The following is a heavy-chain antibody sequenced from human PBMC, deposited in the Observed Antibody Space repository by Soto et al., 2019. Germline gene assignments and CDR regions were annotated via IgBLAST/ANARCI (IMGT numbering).Heavy chain of an antibody. J-gene: IGHJ4*02. CDR2: INHSGST. CDR1: GGSFSGYY. V-gene: IGHV4-34*01. D-gene: IGHD3-10*01. CDR3: ARGLHKGVRGVISFYY. Sequence: PSETLSLTCAVYGGSFSGYYWSWIRQPPGKGLEWIGEINHSGSTNYNPSLKSRVTISVDTSKNQFSLKLSSVTAADTAVYYCARGLHKGVRGVISFYYWGQGTLVTVSS.